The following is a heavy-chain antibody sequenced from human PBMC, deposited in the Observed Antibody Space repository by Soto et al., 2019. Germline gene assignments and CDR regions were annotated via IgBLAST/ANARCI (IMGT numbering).Heavy chain of an antibody. CDR3: VRRAAAGRGTVGYYYCMDV. D-gene: IGHD6-13*01. Sequence: QVQLVQSGAEVKKPGSSVKVSCKASGGTFSSYAISWVRQAPGQGLEWMGGIIPIFGTANYAQKFQGRVTITADESTSTAYMELSSLRSEDTAVYYCVRRAAAGRGTVGYYYCMDVWGQGTTVTVSS. CDR2: IIPIFGTA. V-gene: IGHV1-69*12. J-gene: IGHJ6*02. CDR1: GGTFSSYA.